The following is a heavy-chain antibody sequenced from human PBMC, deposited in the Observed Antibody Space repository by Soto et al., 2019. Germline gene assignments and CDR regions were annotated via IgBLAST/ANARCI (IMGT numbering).Heavy chain of an antibody. Sequence: ASVKVSCKASGYTFTRYHMHWVRQAPGQGLEWMGIINPSGGSTSYAQKFQGRVTMTRDTSTSTVYMELSSLRSEDTAVYYCARRAIFGVVPYYYYGMDVWGQGTTVTVSS. CDR3: ARRAIFGVVPYYYYGMDV. CDR2: INPSGGST. D-gene: IGHD3-3*01. V-gene: IGHV1-46*01. CDR1: GYTFTRYH. J-gene: IGHJ6*02.